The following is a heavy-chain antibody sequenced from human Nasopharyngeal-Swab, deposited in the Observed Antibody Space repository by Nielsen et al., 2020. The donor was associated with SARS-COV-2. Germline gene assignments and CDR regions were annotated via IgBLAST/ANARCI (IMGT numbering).Heavy chain of an antibody. CDR3: ARGGTYYYDSSGYYHDAFDI. Sequence: GGSLRLSCAASGFTFSSYWMHWVRHVPGKGLVWVSGINSDGSSTSYADSVKGRFTISRDNAKNTLYLQMNSLRAEDTAVYYCARGGTYYYDSSGYYHDAFDIWGQGTMVTVSS. CDR2: INSDGSST. V-gene: IGHV3-74*01. D-gene: IGHD3-22*01. J-gene: IGHJ3*02. CDR1: GFTFSSYW.